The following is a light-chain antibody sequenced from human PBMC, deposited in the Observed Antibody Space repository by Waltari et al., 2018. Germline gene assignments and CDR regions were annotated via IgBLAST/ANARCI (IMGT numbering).Light chain of an antibody. Sequence: DFVMTQSPASLSVSLGERATINCKSSQSVLYSSNNKDYLAWYQQKPGQPPKLLIYWASTRESGVPDRYSGSGSGTDFTLTISSLQAEDVAVYYCQQYYSLPLTFGQGTKLEI. CDR2: WAS. CDR3: QQYYSLPLT. J-gene: IGKJ2*01. V-gene: IGKV4-1*01. CDR1: QSVLYSSNNKDY.